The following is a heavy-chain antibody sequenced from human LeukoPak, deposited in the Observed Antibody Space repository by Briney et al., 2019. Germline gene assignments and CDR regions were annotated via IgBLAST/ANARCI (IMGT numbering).Heavy chain of an antibody. CDR3: ARDTDYGGTVYYFDY. J-gene: IGHJ4*02. CDR2: IYSGGST. Sequence: GGSLRLSCAASGFTVRSNYMSWVRQAPGKGLEWVAVIYSGGSTYYAGSVKGRFIISRDNPKNTLYLQMNSLRVEDTAVYYCARDTDYGGTVYYFDYWGQGTLVTVSS. V-gene: IGHV3-53*01. CDR1: GFTVRSNY. D-gene: IGHD4-23*01.